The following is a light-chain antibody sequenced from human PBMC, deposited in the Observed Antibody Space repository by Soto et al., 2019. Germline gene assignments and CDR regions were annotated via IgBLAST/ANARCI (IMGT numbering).Light chain of an antibody. V-gene: IGLV1-47*01. Sequence: QSVLNQPPAASRTPRQRVTTSCSGSSSNIGSNYVYWYQQLPGTAPKLLIYRNNQRPSGVPDRFSGSKSGTSASLAISGLRSEDEADYYCAAWDDSLSGLYVFGAGTKVTVL. CDR2: RNN. CDR3: AAWDDSLSGLYV. CDR1: SSNIGSNY. J-gene: IGLJ1*01.